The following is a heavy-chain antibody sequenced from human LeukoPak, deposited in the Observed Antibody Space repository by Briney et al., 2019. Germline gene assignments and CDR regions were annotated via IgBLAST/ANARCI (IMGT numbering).Heavy chain of an antibody. Sequence: SETLSLTCAVSGGSLSSSYRWSWVRQPTGKGLEGIGEIYHSGSTNYNPSLKSRVTISVDKSKNQFSLKLSSVTAADTAVYYCARDGYYYDSSGYLAYWGQGTLVTVSS. CDR1: GGSLSSSYR. V-gene: IGHV4-4*02. J-gene: IGHJ4*02. D-gene: IGHD3-22*01. CDR3: ARDGYYYDSSGYLAY. CDR2: IYHSGST.